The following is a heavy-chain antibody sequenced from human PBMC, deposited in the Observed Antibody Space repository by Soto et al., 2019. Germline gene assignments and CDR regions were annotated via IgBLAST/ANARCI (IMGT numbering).Heavy chain of an antibody. Sequence: SETLSLTCAVSGGSISSGGYSWSWIRQPPGKGLEWIGYIYHSGSTYYNPSLKSRVTISVDRSKNQFSLKLSSVTAADTAVYYCAASCVGCGGFNYYGMDVWGQGTMVTVSS. D-gene: IGHD2-21*01. CDR2: IYHSGST. CDR3: AASCVGCGGFNYYGMDV. J-gene: IGHJ6*02. V-gene: IGHV4-30-2*01. CDR1: GGSISSGGYS.